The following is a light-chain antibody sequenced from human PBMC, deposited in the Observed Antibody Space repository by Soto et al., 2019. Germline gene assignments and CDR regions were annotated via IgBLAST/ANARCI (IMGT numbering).Light chain of an antibody. CDR2: GAS. V-gene: IGKV3-15*01. Sequence: EIVMTQSPATVSVSPGERATLSCRASQSVSSNFAWYQQKPGQAPRLLIYGASTRSTGIPASCSGSASGTEFPRTIGRLQSEDFAVHCCQQYTTCPPITFGQRTRRESK. J-gene: IGKJ5*01. CDR3: QQYTTCPPIT. CDR1: QSVSSN.